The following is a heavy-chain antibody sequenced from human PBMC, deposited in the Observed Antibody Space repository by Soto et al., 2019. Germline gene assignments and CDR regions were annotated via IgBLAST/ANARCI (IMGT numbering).Heavy chain of an antibody. V-gene: IGHV5-51*01. J-gene: IGHJ6*02. CDR1: GYSFTSYW. CDR2: IYPGDSDT. CDR3: ARQSVVVVAATRGGMDV. Sequence: PEESLKISCKGSGYSFTSYWNGWVRQMPGKGLEWMGIIYPGDSDTRYSPSFQGQVTISADKSISTAYLQWSSLKASDTAMYYCARQSVVVVAATRGGMDVWGQGTTVTVSS. D-gene: IGHD2-15*01.